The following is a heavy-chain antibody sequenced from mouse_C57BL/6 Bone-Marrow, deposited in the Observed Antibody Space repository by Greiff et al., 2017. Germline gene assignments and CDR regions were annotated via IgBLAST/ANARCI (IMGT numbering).Heavy chain of an antibody. Sequence: EVQGVESGAELVRPGASVKLSCTASGFNIKDYYMHWVKQRPEQGLEWIGRIDPEDGDTAYAPKFQGKATMTADTSSTTAYLQLSSLTSEDTAVYYCTTLGCFDYWGQGTTLTVSS. CDR2: IDPEDGDT. J-gene: IGHJ2*01. CDR1: GFNIKDYY. D-gene: IGHD4-1*01. V-gene: IGHV14-1*01. CDR3: TTLGCFDY.